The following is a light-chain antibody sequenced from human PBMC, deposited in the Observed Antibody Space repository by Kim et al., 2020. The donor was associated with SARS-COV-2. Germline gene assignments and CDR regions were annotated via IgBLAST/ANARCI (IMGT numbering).Light chain of an antibody. J-gene: IGKJ1*01. CDR2: GVS. CDR3: QQHGDSPWT. CDR1: QRLPGNS. Sequence: PGERTPLPCRASQRLPGNSLVWYQQRPGQAPRLLIYGVSSRATGIPDRFSGSASGTDFTLTISRLEPEDFAVYYCQQHGDSPWTFGQGTKVDIK. V-gene: IGKV3-20*01.